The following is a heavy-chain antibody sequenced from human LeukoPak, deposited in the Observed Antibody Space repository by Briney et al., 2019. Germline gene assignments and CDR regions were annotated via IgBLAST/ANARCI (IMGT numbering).Heavy chain of an antibody. Sequence: GGSLRLSCAASGLPFSNYWLNWAGPAPGKGLEWVANIMQDGSEKYYVDSVKGRFTISRDNSKNTLYLQMNIQRAEDTAVYYCARWGGRAGWSYFDYWGQGTLVTVSS. J-gene: IGHJ4*02. CDR1: GLPFSNYW. CDR3: ARWGGRAGWSYFDY. CDR2: IMQDGSEK. D-gene: IGHD6-19*01. V-gene: IGHV3-7*01.